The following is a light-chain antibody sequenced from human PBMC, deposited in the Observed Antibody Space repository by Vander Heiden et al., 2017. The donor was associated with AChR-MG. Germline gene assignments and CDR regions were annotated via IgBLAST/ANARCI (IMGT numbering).Light chain of an antibody. V-gene: IGLV2-14*01. Sequence: QSALPQPASVSGSPGQSITIPCPGTSSDGGGYNYVSWYQQHPGKAPKLMIYEVSNRPSGVSNRFSGSKSGNTASLTISGLQAEDEADYYCSSYTSSSTLVFGGGTKLTVL. CDR2: EVS. CDR1: SSDGGGYNY. CDR3: SSYTSSSTLV. J-gene: IGLJ2*01.